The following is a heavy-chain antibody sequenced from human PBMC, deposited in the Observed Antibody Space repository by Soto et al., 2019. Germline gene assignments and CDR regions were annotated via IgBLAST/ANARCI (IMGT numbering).Heavy chain of an antibody. CDR3: ARGVWTGPTIYYFDY. Sequence: ASETLSLTCAVSGGSISSSNWWSWVRQPPGKGLEWIGEIYHGGSTNYNPSLKSRVTISVDKSKNQFSLKLSSVTAADTAVYYCARGVWTGPTIYYFDYWGRGTLVTVSS. D-gene: IGHD3-3*01. CDR1: GGSISSSNW. CDR2: IYHGGST. J-gene: IGHJ4*02. V-gene: IGHV4-4*02.